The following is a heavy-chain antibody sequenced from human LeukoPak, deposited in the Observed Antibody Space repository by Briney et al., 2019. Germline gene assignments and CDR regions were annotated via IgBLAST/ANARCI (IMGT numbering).Heavy chain of an antibody. D-gene: IGHD4-17*01. CDR2: IYPSGST. Sequence: PLETLSLTCTVSGGSISSSSRYWGWIRQPPRKGLEWIGSIYPSGSTHYNPSLKSRVSISVDTSKNQFSLDLSSVTAADTAVYYCARQPTVTTFDSWGQGTLVTVSS. V-gene: IGHV4-39*01. CDR3: ARQPTVTTFDS. J-gene: IGHJ4*02. CDR1: GGSISSSSRY.